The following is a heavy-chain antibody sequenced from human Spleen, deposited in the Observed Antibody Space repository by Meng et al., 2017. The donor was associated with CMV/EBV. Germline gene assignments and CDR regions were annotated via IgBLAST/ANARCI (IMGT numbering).Heavy chain of an antibody. CDR2: ISSGSNYI. CDR1: GFSFSTFG. D-gene: IGHD6-6*01. Sequence: GESLKISCAASGFSFSTFGMNWVRQAPGKGLEWVSFISSGSNYIYYADSVKGRFTISRDNAKNSLYLQMNSLRAEDTAVYYCAREDSTSSPGMDVWGQGTTVTVSS. V-gene: IGHV3-21*01. J-gene: IGHJ6*02. CDR3: AREDSTSSPGMDV.